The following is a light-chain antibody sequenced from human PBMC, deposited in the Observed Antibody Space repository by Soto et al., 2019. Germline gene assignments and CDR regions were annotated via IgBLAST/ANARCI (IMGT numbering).Light chain of an antibody. V-gene: IGLV2-14*01. Sequence: QSVLTQPPSASGAPGQRVTISCSGSSSNIGSNYVYWYQQHPGKTPKLIIYEVTDRPSGVSNRFSGSKSGNTASLTISGLQAEDEGDYYCSSYTSSSSLVFGTGTKVTVL. CDR2: EVT. CDR3: SSYTSSSSLV. J-gene: IGLJ1*01. CDR1: SSNIGSNY.